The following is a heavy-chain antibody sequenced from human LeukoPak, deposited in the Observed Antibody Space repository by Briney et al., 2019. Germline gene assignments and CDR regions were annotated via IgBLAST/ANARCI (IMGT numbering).Heavy chain of an antibody. CDR3: AKKVGYCSGGSCYTGYFDY. CDR2: ISGSGGST. J-gene: IGHJ4*02. D-gene: IGHD2-15*01. V-gene: IGHV3-23*01. Sequence: PGGSLRLSCAASGFTFSSYAISWVRQAPGKGLEWVSAISGSGGSTYYADSVKGRFTISRDNSKNTPYLQMNSLRAEDTAVYYCAKKVGYCSGGSCYTGYFDYWGQGTLVTVSS. CDR1: GFTFSSYA.